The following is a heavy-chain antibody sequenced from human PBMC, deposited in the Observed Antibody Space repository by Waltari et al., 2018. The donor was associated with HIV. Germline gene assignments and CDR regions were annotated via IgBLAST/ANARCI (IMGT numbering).Heavy chain of an antibody. CDR2: TIPIFVTA. J-gene: IGHJ3*02. CDR1: GGTFSSYA. CDR3: AGGGMATISAFDI. Sequence: QVQLVQSGAEVKKPGSSVKVSCKASGGTFSSYAISWVRQAPGQGLGWMGGTIPIFVTANYAQKFQGRVTITADESTRTAYMELSSLRSEDTAVHYCAGGGMATISAFDIWGQGTMVTVSS. D-gene: IGHD5-12*01. V-gene: IGHV1-69*01.